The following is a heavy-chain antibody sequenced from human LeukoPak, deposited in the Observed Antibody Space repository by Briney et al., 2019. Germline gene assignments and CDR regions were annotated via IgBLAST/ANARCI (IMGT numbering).Heavy chain of an antibody. CDR1: GFTFSSYA. D-gene: IGHD1-1*01. J-gene: IGHJ6*02. V-gene: IGHV3-30-3*01. CDR2: ISSDGTSE. CDR3: ARDSWNF. Sequence: PGGSLRLSCAASGFTFSSYAMHWVRQAPGKGLEWVAVISSDGTSEYYADSLKGRFTISRDSSKNTLYLQMNSLRVEDTAVYYCARDSWNFWGQGTTVTVSS.